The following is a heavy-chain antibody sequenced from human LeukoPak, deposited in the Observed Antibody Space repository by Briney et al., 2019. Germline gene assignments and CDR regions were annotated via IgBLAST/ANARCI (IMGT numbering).Heavy chain of an antibody. J-gene: IGHJ4*02. D-gene: IGHD5-24*01. CDR1: GGTSSSYA. CDR2: IIPILGIA. Sequence: KVSCKASGGTSSSYAISWVRQTPGQRLEWMGRIIPILGIANYAQKFQGRVTITADKSTSTAYMELSSLRSDDAVVYCCARGDGYNLDYWGQGTLVTVSS. CDR3: ARGDGYNLDY. V-gene: IGHV1-69*04.